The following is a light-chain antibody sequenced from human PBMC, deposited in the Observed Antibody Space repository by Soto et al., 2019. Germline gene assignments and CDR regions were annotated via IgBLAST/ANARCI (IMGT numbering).Light chain of an antibody. V-gene: IGKV3-20*01. CDR2: GAS. Sequence: EIVLTQSPGTLSLSPGERATLSFRASQSVSSYLAWYQQKPGQAPRLLIYGASNRATGIPDRFSGSGSGTDFTLTISRLEPEDFAVYYCQQYGSSGTFGQGTKVDIK. CDR3: QQYGSSGT. CDR1: QSVSSY. J-gene: IGKJ1*01.